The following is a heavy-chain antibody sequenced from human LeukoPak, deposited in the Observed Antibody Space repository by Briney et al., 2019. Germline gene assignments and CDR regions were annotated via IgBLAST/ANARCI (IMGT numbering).Heavy chain of an antibody. J-gene: IGHJ5*02. CDR2: ISSSSSYI. CDR3: ARSPPGLREP. D-gene: IGHD1-26*01. CDR1: GFTFSSYS. Sequence: GGSLRLSCAASGFTFSSYSMSWVRQAPGKGLEWVSSISSSSSYIYYADSVKGRFTISRDNAKNSLYLQMNSLRAEDTAVYYCARSPPGLREPWGQGTLVTVSS. V-gene: IGHV3-21*01.